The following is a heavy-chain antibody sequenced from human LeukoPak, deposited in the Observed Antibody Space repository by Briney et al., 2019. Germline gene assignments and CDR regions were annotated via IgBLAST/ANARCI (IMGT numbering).Heavy chain of an antibody. CDR1: GFTVSSNY. CDR2: IYTDGST. Sequence: GGSLRLSFAASGFTVSSNYMSWVRQAPGKGLEWVSVIYTDGSTYYADSVKGRFTISRDNSKNTLSLQMNSLRAEDTAVYYCARDYMDVWGKGTTVTVSS. V-gene: IGHV3-53*01. J-gene: IGHJ6*03. CDR3: ARDYMDV.